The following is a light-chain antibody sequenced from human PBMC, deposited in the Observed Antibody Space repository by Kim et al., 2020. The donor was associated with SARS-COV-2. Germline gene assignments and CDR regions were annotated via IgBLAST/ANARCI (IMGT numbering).Light chain of an antibody. Sequence: VSPGQTASITGSGEKLGDKYACWYQQKPGQSPVLVIYQDSKRPSGIPERFSGSNSGNTATLTISGTQAMDEADYYCQAWDSSTAEVFGGGTQLTVL. J-gene: IGLJ3*02. CDR2: QDS. CDR3: QAWDSSTAEV. CDR1: KLGDKY. V-gene: IGLV3-1*01.